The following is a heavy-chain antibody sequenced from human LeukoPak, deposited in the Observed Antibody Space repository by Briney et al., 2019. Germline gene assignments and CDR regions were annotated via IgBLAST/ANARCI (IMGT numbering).Heavy chain of an antibody. CDR2: ISSSGSTI. CDR1: GFTFSSYE. D-gene: IGHD4-17*01. V-gene: IGHV3-48*03. Sequence: PGGSLRLSCAASGFTFSSYEMNWVRQAPGKGLEWVSYISSSGSTIYYADSVKGRFTISRDNAKNSLYLQMNSLRAGDTAVYYYARDHDYGDSDYWGQGTLVTVSS. CDR3: ARDHDYGDSDY. J-gene: IGHJ4*02.